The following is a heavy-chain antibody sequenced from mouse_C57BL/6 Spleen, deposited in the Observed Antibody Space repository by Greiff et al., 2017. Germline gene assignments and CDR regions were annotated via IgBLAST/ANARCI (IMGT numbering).Heavy chain of an antibody. J-gene: IGHJ4*01. V-gene: IGHV14-4*01. D-gene: IGHD1-1*01. CDR1: GFNIKDDY. Sequence: EVQGVESGAELVRPGASVKLSCTASGFNIKDDYMHWVKQRPEQGLEWIGWIDPENGDTEYASKFQGKATITADTSSNTAYLQLSSLTSEDTAVYYCTTDYYGSSYVGAMDYWGQGTSVTVSS. CDR3: TTDYYGSSYVGAMDY. CDR2: IDPENGDT.